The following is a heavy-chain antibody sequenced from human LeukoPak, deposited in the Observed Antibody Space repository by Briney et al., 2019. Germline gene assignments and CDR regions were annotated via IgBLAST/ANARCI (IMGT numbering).Heavy chain of an antibody. V-gene: IGHV1-2*02. CDR3: AGLGYCSGGSCYTNDY. J-gene: IGHJ4*02. CDR2: NPSSGVT. Sequence: NPSSGVTNYAQMFQGRVTMTRDTSINTAYMELSRLRSDDTAVYYCAGLGYCSGGSCYTNDYWGQGTLVTVSS. D-gene: IGHD2-15*01.